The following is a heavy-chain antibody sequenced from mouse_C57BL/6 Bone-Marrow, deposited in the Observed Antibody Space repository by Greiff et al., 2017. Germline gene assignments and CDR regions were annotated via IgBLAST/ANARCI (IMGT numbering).Heavy chain of an antibody. D-gene: IGHD1-1*01. CDR3: ARRGNYYGSSFDY. CDR2: IDPSDSYT. Sequence: VQLQQPGAELVMPGASVKLSCKASGYTFTSYWMHWVKQRPGQGLEWIGEIDPSDSYTNYNQKFKGKSTLTVDKSSSPAYMQLSSLTSEDSAVYYCARRGNYYGSSFDYWGQGTTLTVSS. V-gene: IGHV1-69*01. CDR1: GYTFTSYW. J-gene: IGHJ2*01.